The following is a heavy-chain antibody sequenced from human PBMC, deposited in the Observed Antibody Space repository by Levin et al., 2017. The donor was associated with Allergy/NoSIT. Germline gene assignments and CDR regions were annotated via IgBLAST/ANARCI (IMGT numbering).Heavy chain of an antibody. CDR2: IDPSGGST. Sequence: ASVKVSCKASGYTFSNYYLHWVRQAPGQGLEWMGRIDPSGGSTTYAQEFQGRVTMTRDTSTSTVYMDLSSLRSEDTAVYYCARGEYSYGDHWGQGTLVTVSS. CDR3: ARGEYSYGDH. CDR1: GYTFSNYY. J-gene: IGHJ4*02. D-gene: IGHD5-18*01. V-gene: IGHV1-46*01.